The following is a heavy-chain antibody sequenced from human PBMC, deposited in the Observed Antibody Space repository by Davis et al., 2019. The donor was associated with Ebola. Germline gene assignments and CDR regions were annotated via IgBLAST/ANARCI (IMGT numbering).Heavy chain of an antibody. Sequence: RAASGFTFRNYLMSRVRQVPGKGLELVSGISGSGDSAYYADSVKGRFTISRDNSKNTLSLQMNSLRAEDTAVYSCAKGAMADKVNWFDPWGQGTLVTVSS. V-gene: IGHV3-23*01. D-gene: IGHD6-19*01. CDR2: ISGSGDSA. CDR3: AKGAMADKVNWFDP. CDR1: GFTFRNYL. J-gene: IGHJ5*02.